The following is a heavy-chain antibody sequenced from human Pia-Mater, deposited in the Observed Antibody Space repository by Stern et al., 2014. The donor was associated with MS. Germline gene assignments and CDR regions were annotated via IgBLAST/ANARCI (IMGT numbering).Heavy chain of an antibody. J-gene: IGHJ2*01. CDR2: IYYSGST. D-gene: IGHD6-13*01. V-gene: IGHV4-31*03. Sequence: QVQLQESGPGLVKPSQTLSLTCTVSGGSISSGGYYWSWIRQHPGKGLEXIGYIYYSGSTYYNPSLKRRVTISVDTSKNQFSLKLSSVTAADTAVYYCARVHADSSSWYWWYFDLWGRGTLVTVSS. CDR1: GGSISSGGYY. CDR3: ARVHADSSSWYWWYFDL.